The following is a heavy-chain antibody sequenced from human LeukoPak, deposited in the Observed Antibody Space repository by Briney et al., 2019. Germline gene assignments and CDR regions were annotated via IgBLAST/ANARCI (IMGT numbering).Heavy chain of an antibody. CDR3: ARDRTSGQWLVRGSWFDP. CDR2: VSSDGSDR. Sequence: GGSLRLPCAASGFTFSGFAIHWVRQAPGKGLEWVAVVSSDGSDRNYADSVKGRFTISRDNSKHTMYLQMNSLRLEDTAVYYCARDRTSGQWLVRGSWFDPWGQGTLVTVSS. V-gene: IGHV3-30*04. J-gene: IGHJ5*02. CDR1: GFTFSGFA. D-gene: IGHD6-19*01.